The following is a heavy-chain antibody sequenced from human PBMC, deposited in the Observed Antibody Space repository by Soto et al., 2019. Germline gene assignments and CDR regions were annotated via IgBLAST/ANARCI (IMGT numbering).Heavy chain of an antibody. Sequence: VQLQESGPGLVKPSATLSLTCTVSGGSISRYYWSWIRQPPGKGLEWIGHIHYSGCTHYNPSLKSRVGISIDASMTQFSLTLGYVTAADTAVYYCARHRFGLDCWGQGTLVTVSS. CDR3: ARHRFGLDC. CDR1: GGSISRYY. V-gene: IGHV4-59*08. D-gene: IGHD3-10*01. J-gene: IGHJ4*02. CDR2: IHYSGCT.